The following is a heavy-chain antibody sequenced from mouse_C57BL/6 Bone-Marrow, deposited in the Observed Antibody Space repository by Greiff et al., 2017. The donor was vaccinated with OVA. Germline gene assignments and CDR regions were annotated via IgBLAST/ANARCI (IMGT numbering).Heavy chain of an antibody. V-gene: IGHV1-18*01. CDR2: INPNNGGT. D-gene: IGHD1-1*01. CDR3: TRRLRWYYDV. CDR1: GYTFTDYN. Sequence: VQLQQSGPELVKPGASVKIPCKASGYTFTDYNMDWVKQSHGKRLEWIGDINPNNGGTIYNQKFKGKATLTVDKSSSTAYMELRSLTSEDTAVYYCTRRLRWYYDVWGTGTTVTVSS. J-gene: IGHJ1*03.